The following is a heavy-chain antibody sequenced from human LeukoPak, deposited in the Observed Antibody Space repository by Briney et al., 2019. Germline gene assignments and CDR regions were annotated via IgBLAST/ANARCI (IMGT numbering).Heavy chain of an antibody. J-gene: IGHJ4*02. D-gene: IGHD1-26*01. V-gene: IGHV3-11*01. CDR2: ISSSGSTI. CDR3: ARRRDSGSLQHFDY. Sequence: GGSLRLSCAASGFTFSDYYMSWIRQAPGKGLEWVSYISSSGSTIYYADSVKGRFTVSRDNAKNSLYLQMNSLRAEDTAVYYCARRRDSGSLQHFDYWGQGTLVTVSS. CDR1: GFTFSDYY.